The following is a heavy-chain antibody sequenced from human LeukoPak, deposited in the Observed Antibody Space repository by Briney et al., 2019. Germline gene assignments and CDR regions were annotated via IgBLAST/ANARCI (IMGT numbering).Heavy chain of an antibody. Sequence: GASVKVSCKASGYTVTSYDINWVRQATGQGLEWMRWMNPNNGNTGYAQKFQGRVTMTRNTSISTAYMELSSLRSEDTAVYYCAREPPYGSGTSPFDYWGQGTLVTVSS. CDR3: AREPPYGSGTSPFDY. D-gene: IGHD3-10*01. CDR1: GYTVTSYD. J-gene: IGHJ4*02. V-gene: IGHV1-8*01. CDR2: MNPNNGNT.